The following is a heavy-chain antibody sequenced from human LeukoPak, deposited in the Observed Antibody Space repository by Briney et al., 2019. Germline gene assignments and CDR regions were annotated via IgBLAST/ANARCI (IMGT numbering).Heavy chain of an antibody. V-gene: IGHV1-2*02. D-gene: IGHD1-26*01. CDR3: ARDQVKVGATTAGDY. CDR1: GYTFTGYY. CDR2: INPNSGGT. Sequence: ASVKVSCKASGYTFTGYYMHWVRQAPGQGLEWMGWINPNSGGTNYAQKFQGRVTMTRDTSISTAYMELSRLRSDGTAVYYCARDQVKVGATTAGDYWGQGTLVTVSS. J-gene: IGHJ4*02.